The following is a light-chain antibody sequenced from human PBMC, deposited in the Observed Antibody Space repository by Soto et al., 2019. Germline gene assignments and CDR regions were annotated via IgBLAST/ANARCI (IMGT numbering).Light chain of an antibody. Sequence: EMVMTQSPATLSVSPGERATLSCRASQSVSGNLAWYQQKPGQAPRLLIYGASTRATGIPARFSGSGSGTEFPLTISSLQSEDFAVYYCQQYNNWPQTFGQGTKVEIK. J-gene: IGKJ1*01. CDR2: GAS. V-gene: IGKV3-15*01. CDR3: QQYNNWPQT. CDR1: QSVSGN.